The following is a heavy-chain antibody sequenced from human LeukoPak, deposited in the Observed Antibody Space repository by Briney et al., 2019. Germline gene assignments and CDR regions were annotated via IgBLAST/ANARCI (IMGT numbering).Heavy chain of an antibody. CDR3: ARGLGTGSYFHH. D-gene: IGHD1-26*01. V-gene: IGHV4-59*08. Sequence: PSETLSLTCIVSGGSITSYYWSWIRQLPGKGLEWIGYISYSGSTNYSPSLKSRVTISEDTSKNHFSLKLSSVTAADTAVYYCARGLGTGSYFHHWGQGTLVTVSS. J-gene: IGHJ1*01. CDR1: GGSITSYY. CDR2: ISYSGST.